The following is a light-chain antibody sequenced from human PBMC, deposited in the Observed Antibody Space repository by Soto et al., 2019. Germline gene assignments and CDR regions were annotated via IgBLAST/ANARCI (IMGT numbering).Light chain of an antibody. Sequence: QSALTQPASVSGSPGQSITISCTGTSSDVGGYNYVSWYQHHPGKAPKLMIYDVSNRPSGVSNRFSGSKSGNTASLTISGLQPEDEADYYSSSYTTSNTRQIVLGTGTKVTVL. V-gene: IGLV2-14*03. J-gene: IGLJ1*01. CDR3: SSYTTSNTRQIV. CDR1: SSDVGGYNY. CDR2: DVS.